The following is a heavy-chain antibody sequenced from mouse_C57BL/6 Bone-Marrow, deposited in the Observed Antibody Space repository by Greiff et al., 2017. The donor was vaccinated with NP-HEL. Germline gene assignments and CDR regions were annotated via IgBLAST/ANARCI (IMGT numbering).Heavy chain of an antibody. Sequence: EVKLQESGAELVRPGASVKLSCTASGFNIKDDYMHWVKQRPEQGLEWIGWIDPENGDTKYASKFQGKAPITADTSSNTAYLQLSSLASEDTAVYYCTAGDYWGQGTTLTVSS. CDR3: TAGDY. V-gene: IGHV14-4*01. CDR2: IDPENGDT. J-gene: IGHJ2*01. CDR1: GFNIKDDY.